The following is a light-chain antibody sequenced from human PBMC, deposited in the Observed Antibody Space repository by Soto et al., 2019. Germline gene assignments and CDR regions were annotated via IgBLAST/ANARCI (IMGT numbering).Light chain of an antibody. CDR3: QTWGTGIHYV. CDR2: LNSDGSH. V-gene: IGLV4-69*01. J-gene: IGLJ1*01. Sequence: QSVLTQSPSASASLGASFKLTCTLSSGHSSYAIAWHQQQPEKGPRYLMKLNSDGSHSKGDGIPDRFSGSSSGAERYLTISSLQSEDEADYYCQTWGTGIHYVFGTGTKLTVL. CDR1: SGHSSYA.